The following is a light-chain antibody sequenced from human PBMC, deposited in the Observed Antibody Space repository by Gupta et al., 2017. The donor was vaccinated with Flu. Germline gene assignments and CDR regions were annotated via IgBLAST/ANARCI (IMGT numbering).Light chain of an antibody. V-gene: IGKV2-28*01. J-gene: IGKJ1*01. Sequence: DIVMTQSPLSLPVTPGEPASISCRSSQSLLQSDGNNYFDWYLQRPGQSPQLLIYLGSTRASGVPDRFSGSGSGTDFTLRISSVETEDIGVYYCRQALQSPLTFGQGTKVEIK. CDR1: QSLLQSDGNNY. CDR2: LGS. CDR3: RQALQSPLT.